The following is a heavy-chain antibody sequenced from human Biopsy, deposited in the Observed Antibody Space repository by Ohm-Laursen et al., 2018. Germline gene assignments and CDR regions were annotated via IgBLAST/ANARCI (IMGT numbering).Heavy chain of an antibody. V-gene: IGHV1-69*10. CDR1: GGTFSNYA. J-gene: IGHJ4*02. CDR2: IIAVSGLV. Sequence: SVKVSCKTSGGTFSNYAISWVRQAPGEGLEWMGGIIAVSGLVNYAPKFQGRVSITADKSTTTAYIELSNLKSEDTAVYYCATPFQYYDSWGGYPPFDHWGQGTLVTVSS. D-gene: IGHD3-3*01. CDR3: ATPFQYYDSWGGYPPFDH.